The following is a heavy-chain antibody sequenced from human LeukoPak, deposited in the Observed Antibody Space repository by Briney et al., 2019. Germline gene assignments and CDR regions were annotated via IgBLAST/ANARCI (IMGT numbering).Heavy chain of an antibody. CDR3: ARGPRNHGIAAAGQGY. D-gene: IGHD6-13*01. J-gene: IGHJ4*02. CDR1: GGSFSGYY. V-gene: IGHV4-34*01. Sequence: SETLSLTCAVYGGSFSGYYWSWIRQPPGKGLEWIGEINHSGSTNYNPSLKSRVTISVDTSKNQFSLKLSSVTAADTAVYYCARGPRNHGIAAAGQGYWGQGTLVTVSS. CDR2: INHSGST.